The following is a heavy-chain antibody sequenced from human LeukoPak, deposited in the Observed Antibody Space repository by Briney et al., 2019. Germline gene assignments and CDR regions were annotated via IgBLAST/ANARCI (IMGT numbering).Heavy chain of an antibody. D-gene: IGHD4-23*01. J-gene: IGHJ5*02. CDR3: ARDVTYHGGDWFDP. V-gene: IGHV3-48*04. CDR1: EFTFSSYS. CDR2: ISSTATSI. Sequence: GGSLRLSCAASEFTFSSYSMSWVRQAPGKGLEWVSYISSTATSIYYADSVKGRFTVSRDNAKNSLYLQMNSLRAEDTAVYYCARDVTYHGGDWFDPWGQGTLVTVSS.